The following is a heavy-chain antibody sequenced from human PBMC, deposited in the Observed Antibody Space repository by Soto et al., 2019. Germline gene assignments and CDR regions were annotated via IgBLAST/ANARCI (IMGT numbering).Heavy chain of an antibody. Sequence: PSQTLSLTCGISGDSVSSNSAAWNWLRQSPSRGLEWLGRTYYRSKWYNDYAVSVKSRITINPDTSKNQFSLQLNSVTPEDTAVYYCARDGFRGGVTGTRYYFDYWGQGTLVTVSS. CDR2: TYYRSKWYN. CDR1: GDSVSSNSAA. V-gene: IGHV6-1*01. J-gene: IGHJ4*02. D-gene: IGHD1-20*01. CDR3: ARDGFRGGVTGTRYYFDY.